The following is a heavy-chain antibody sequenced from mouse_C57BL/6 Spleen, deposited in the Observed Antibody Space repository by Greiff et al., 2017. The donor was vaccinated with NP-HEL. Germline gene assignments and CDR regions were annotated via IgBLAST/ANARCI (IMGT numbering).Heavy chain of an antibody. CDR3: TRARDGSSPVFDY. V-gene: IGHV5-9-1*02. D-gene: IGHD1-1*01. Sequence: DVMLVESGEGLVKPGGSLKLSCAASGFTFSSYAMSWVRQTPEKRLEWVAYISSGGDYIYYADTVKGRFTISRDNARNTLYLQMSSLKSEDTAMYYCTRARDGSSPVFDYWGQGTTLTVSS. CDR2: ISSGGDYI. J-gene: IGHJ2*01. CDR1: GFTFSSYA.